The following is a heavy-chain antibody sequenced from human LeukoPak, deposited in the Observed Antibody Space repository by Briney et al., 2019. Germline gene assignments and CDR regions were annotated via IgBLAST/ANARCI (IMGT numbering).Heavy chain of an antibody. CDR2: IYYSGST. Sequence: SETLSLTCTVSGGSISSYYWSWIRQPPGKGLEWIGYIYYSGSTNYNPSLKSRVTISVDTSKNQFSLKLSSVTAADTAVYYCARRFSRSYWYFDLWGRGTLVSVSS. D-gene: IGHD3-10*01. CDR3: ARRFSRSYWYFDL. J-gene: IGHJ2*01. CDR1: GGSISSYY. V-gene: IGHV4-59*08.